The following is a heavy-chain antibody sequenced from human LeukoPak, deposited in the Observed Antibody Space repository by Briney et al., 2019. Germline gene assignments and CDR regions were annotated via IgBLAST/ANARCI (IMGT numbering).Heavy chain of an antibody. CDR3: VSTKTPSSGWYFDY. CDR1: GGSISSSSYY. D-gene: IGHD6-19*01. V-gene: IGHV4-39*01. CDR2: IYYSGST. Sequence: SETLSLTCTVSGGSISSSSYYWGWIRQPPGKGLEWIGSIYYSGSTYYNPSLKSRVTISVDTSKNQFSLKLSSVTAADTAVYYCVSTKTPSSGWYFDYWGQGTLVTVSS. J-gene: IGHJ4*02.